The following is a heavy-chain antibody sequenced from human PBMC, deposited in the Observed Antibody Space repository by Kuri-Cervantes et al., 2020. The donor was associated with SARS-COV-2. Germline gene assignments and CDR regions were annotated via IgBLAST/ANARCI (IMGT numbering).Heavy chain of an antibody. J-gene: IGHJ3*02. Sequence: GGSLRLSCAASGFIFSNAWMSWVRQAPGKGLEWIGRIKSRADGGTRDYAAPVKGRFTLSRDDSTNTLYLQMNSLKTEDTAVYYCARSGPGAISREDDAFDIWGQGTMVTVSS. D-gene: IGHD2-21*01. V-gene: IGHV3-15*01. CDR3: ARSGPGAISREDDAFDI. CDR1: GFIFSNAW. CDR2: IKSRADGGTR.